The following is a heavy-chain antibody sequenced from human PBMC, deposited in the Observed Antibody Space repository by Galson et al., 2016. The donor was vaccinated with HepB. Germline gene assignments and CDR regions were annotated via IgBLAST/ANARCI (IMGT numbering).Heavy chain of an antibody. CDR3: ARSLGSTKNYGMDV. D-gene: IGHD1-26*01. V-gene: IGHV3-53*01. CDR2: IHSGGTT. CDR1: GFTVRSNY. Sequence: LRLSCAASGFTVRSNYMHWVRQAPGKGLEWVSVIHSGGTTYYADSVMGRFSISRDNSKNTMDLQMSGLRAEDTAVYYCARSLGSTKNYGMDVWGQGTTVTVS. J-gene: IGHJ6*02.